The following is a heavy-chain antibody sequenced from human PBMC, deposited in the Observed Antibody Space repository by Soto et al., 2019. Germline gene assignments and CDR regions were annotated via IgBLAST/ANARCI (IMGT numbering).Heavy chain of an antibody. Sequence: KPSETLSLTCAVSKFSLIKEYYWGWVRQPPGKGLEWIGSIHQSGSPYYNPSLKSRLTISIDLSKKQFSLRLSSVTAADTAVYYCARGAPRGIIHDFDSWGQGSLVTVSS. CDR2: IHQSGSP. D-gene: IGHD3-10*01. J-gene: IGHJ4*02. V-gene: IGHV4-38-2*01. CDR3: ARGAPRGIIHDFDS. CDR1: KFSLIKEYY.